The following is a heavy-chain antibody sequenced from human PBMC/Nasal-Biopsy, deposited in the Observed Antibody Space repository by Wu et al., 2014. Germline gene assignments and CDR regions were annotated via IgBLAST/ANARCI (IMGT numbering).Heavy chain of an antibody. CDR3: ARDGVTKRYNTYYHMDV. V-gene: IGHV6-1*01. D-gene: IGHD4-17*01. J-gene: IGHJ6*03. CDR2: TYYRSKWSN. CDR1: GDSVSSNSAA. Sequence: AISGDSVSSNSAAWNWIRQSPSRGLEWLGRTYYRSKWSNDYAVSVKSRITINADTSKNEFSLQLNSVTPEDTAVYYCARDGVTKRYNTYYHMDVWGKGTTVIVSS.